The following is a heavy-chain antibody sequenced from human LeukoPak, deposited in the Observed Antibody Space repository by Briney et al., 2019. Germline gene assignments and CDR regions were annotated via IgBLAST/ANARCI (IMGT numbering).Heavy chain of an antibody. CDR1: GGSFSGYY. D-gene: IGHD4-17*01. Sequence: SQTLSLTCAVYGGSFSGYYWSWIRQPPRKGLEWIGEINHSGSTNYNPSLKSRVTISVDTSKNQFSLKLSSVTAADTAVYYCARGGVTTVAFDYWGQGTLVTVSS. V-gene: IGHV4-34*01. CDR3: ARGGVTTVAFDY. CDR2: INHSGST. J-gene: IGHJ4*02.